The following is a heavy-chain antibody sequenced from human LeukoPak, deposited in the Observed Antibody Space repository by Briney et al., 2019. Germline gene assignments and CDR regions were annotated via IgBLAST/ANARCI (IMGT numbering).Heavy chain of an antibody. CDR1: GFTFSNYA. D-gene: IGHD5-18*01. Sequence: PGGSLRLSCAASGFTFSNYALSWVRQAPGKGLEWVSAISGSGGSTYYADSVKGRFTISRDNSKNTLYLQMNSLRAEDTAVYYCARDGGWSGYSYGDAFDIWGQGTMVTVSS. CDR2: ISGSGGST. CDR3: ARDGGWSGYSYGDAFDI. J-gene: IGHJ3*02. V-gene: IGHV3-23*01.